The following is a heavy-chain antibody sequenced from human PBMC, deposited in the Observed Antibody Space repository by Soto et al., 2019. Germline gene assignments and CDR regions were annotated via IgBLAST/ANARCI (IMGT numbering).Heavy chain of an antibody. J-gene: IGHJ1*01. Sequence: GGSLRLSCAASGFTFSSYAMSWVRQAPGKGLEWVSAISGSGGSTYYADSVKGRFTISRDNSKNTLYLQMNSLRAEDTAVYYCAKVETYYYDSSGYYFRHWGQGTLVTVSS. CDR2: ISGSGGST. CDR1: GFTFSSYA. D-gene: IGHD3-22*01. CDR3: AKVETYYYDSSGYYFRH. V-gene: IGHV3-23*01.